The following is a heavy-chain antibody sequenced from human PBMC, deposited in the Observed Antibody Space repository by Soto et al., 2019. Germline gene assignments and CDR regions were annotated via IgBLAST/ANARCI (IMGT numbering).Heavy chain of an antibody. V-gene: IGHV3-33*01. CDR2: IWYDGSNK. CDR3: ASEALCGADCYFFEY. J-gene: IGHJ4*02. CDR1: GFTFSCYG. D-gene: IGHD2-21*02. Sequence: GGSLRLSCAASGFTFSCYGMHWVRQAPGKGLEWVAVIWYDGSNKYYADSVKGRFTISRDNAKNSLYLQMNSLTDEDTAIYFCASEALCGADCYFFEYWGPGTLVTVSS.